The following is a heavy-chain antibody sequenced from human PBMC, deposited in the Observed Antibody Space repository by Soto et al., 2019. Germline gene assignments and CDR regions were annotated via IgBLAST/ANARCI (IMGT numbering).Heavy chain of an antibody. CDR2: ISAYNGNT. CDR1: GYTFTSYG. CDR3: ARDLEGDYSYYYYGMDV. D-gene: IGHD4-4*01. V-gene: IGHV1-18*01. J-gene: IGHJ6*02. Sequence: GASVKVSCKASGYTFTSYGISCVRQAPGQGLEWMGWISAYNGNTNYAQKLQGRVTMTTDTSTSTAYMELRSLRSDDTAVYYCARDLEGDYSYYYYGMDVWGQGTTVTVSS.